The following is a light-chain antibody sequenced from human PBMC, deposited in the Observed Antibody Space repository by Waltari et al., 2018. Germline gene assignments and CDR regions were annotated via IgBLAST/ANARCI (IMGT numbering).Light chain of an antibody. CDR2: DTS. CDR3: QQYGESPPLT. V-gene: IGKV3D-20*01. CDR1: HSVSSTY. Sequence: EIVLTQSPATLSLSPGERATLSCGASHSVSSTYLAWYQQKPGLAPRLLIYDTSRRATGIPDRFSGSGSGTDFTLTISRLEPEDFAVYYCQQYGESPPLTFGGGTKVEIK. J-gene: IGKJ4*01.